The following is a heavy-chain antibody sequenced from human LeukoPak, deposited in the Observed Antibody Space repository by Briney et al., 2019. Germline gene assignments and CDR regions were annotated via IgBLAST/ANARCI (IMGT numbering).Heavy chain of an antibody. V-gene: IGHV1-18*01. D-gene: IGHD4-17*01. CDR2: ISTQSGNT. CDR1: GTTLTSYG. CDR3: ARGAYGDK. Sequence: GASVKVSCEASGTTLTSYGINWRGQPPEQGLEWMGWISTQSGNTNYAQKVQGRLTLTTDRSTNTAYMELRSLRSDDTAVYYCARGAYGDKWGQGTMVTVSS. J-gene: IGHJ4*02.